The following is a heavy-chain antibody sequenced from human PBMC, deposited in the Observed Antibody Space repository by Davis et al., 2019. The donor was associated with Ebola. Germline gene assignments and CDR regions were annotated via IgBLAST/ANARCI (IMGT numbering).Heavy chain of an antibody. V-gene: IGHV1-18*01. Sequence: AASVEVSCKASGYTFTSYGISWVRQAPGQGLEWMGWISAYNGNTNYAQKLQGRVTVTTDTSTSTAYMELRSLRSDDTAVYYCARDRGMITFGGVSDYWGQGTLVTVSS. D-gene: IGHD3-16*01. CDR2: ISAYNGNT. CDR3: ARDRGMITFGGVSDY. CDR1: GYTFTSYG. J-gene: IGHJ4*02.